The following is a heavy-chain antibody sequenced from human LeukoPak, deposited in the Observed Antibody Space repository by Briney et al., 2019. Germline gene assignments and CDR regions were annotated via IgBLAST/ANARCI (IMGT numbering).Heavy chain of an antibody. CDR3: ARDLWGYSNYYYYYGMDV. CDR1: GFTFSSYG. J-gene: IGHJ6*02. CDR2: IWYDGSNK. D-gene: IGHD4-11*01. V-gene: IGHV3-33*01. Sequence: GGSLRLSCAASGFTFSSYGMHWVRQAPGKGLEWVAVIWYDGSNKYYADSVKGRFTISRDNSKNSLYLQMNSLRDEDTAVYYCARDLWGYSNYYYYYGMDVWGQGTTVTVSS.